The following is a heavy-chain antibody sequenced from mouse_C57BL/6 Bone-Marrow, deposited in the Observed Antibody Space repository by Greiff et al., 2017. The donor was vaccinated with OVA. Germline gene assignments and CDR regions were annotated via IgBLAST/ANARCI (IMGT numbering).Heavy chain of an antibody. CDR3: ARRNYYYGSSPPYFAY. Sequence: QVQLQQPGAELVKPGASVKLSCKASGYTFTSYWMHWVKQRPGQGLEWIGVIHPNSGSTNYNEKFKSKATLTVDKSSSTAYMQLSSLTSEDSAVYYCARRNYYYGSSPPYFAYWGQGTTLTVSS. CDR2: IHPNSGST. V-gene: IGHV1-64*01. CDR1: GYTFTSYW. D-gene: IGHD1-1*01. J-gene: IGHJ2*01.